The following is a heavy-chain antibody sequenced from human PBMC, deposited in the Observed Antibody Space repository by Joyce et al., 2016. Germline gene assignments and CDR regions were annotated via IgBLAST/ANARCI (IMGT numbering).Heavy chain of an antibody. CDR1: GLTLRNYG. CDR2: ISYDGMYK. V-gene: IGHV3-30*18. D-gene: IGHD6-25*01. J-gene: IGHJ4*02. Sequence: QVQLVESGGGVVQPGRSLRLSCAASGLTLRNYGVHWVRQAPGKGLEGVAVISYDGMYKYYADSVKGRFTISRDNSKNTVFLEMNSLRAEDTAVYYCAKILAATYSSGWFLDYWGQGTLVTVSS. CDR3: AKILAATYSSGWFLDY.